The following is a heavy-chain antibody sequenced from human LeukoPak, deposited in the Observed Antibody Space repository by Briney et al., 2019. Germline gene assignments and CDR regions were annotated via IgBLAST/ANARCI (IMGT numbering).Heavy chain of an antibody. D-gene: IGHD4-17*01. CDR3: AKAATGDGDFLKRYYYYYMDV. CDR1: GYTFTGYY. CDR2: INPSGGST. Sequence: ASVKVSCKASGYTFTGYYMHWVRQAPGQGLEWMGIINPSGGSTSYAQKFQGRVTMTRDTSTSTVYMELSSLRAEDTAVYYCAKAATGDGDFLKRYYYYYMDVWGKGTTVTVSS. V-gene: IGHV1-46*01. J-gene: IGHJ6*03.